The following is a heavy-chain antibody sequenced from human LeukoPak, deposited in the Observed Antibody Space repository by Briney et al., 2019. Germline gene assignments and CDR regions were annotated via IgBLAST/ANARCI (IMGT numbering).Heavy chain of an antibody. V-gene: IGHV4-34*01. CDR3: ASGIVGATRFDY. Sequence: SETLSLTCAVYGGSFSGYYWSWIRQPPGKGLEWIGEINHSGSTNYNPSLKGRVTISADTSKNQFSLKLYSVTAADTAVYYCASGIVGATRFDYWGQGTLVTVSS. D-gene: IGHD1-26*01. J-gene: IGHJ4*02. CDR1: GGSFSGYY. CDR2: INHSGST.